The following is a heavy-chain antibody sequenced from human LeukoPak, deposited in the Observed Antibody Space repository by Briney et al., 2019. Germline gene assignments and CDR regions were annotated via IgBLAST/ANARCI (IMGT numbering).Heavy chain of an antibody. CDR1: GFTFSDYY. D-gene: IGHD3-3*01. CDR3: ARGGNYDFWSGPPYYYYYYYMDV. CDR2: ISSSGSTI. Sequence: GGSPRLSCAASGFTFSDYYMSWIRQAPGKGLEWVSYISSSGSTIYYADSVKGRFTISRDNAKNSLYLQMNSLRAEDTAVYYCARGGNYDFWSGPPYYYYYYYMDVWGKGTTVTVSS. V-gene: IGHV3-11*04. J-gene: IGHJ6*03.